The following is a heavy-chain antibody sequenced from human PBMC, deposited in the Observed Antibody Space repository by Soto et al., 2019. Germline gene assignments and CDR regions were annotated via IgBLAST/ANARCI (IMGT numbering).Heavy chain of an antibody. CDR3: ARVRWGGSGWGAAFDI. D-gene: IGHD6-19*01. CDR2: MNPNSGNT. Sequence: QVQLVQSGAEVKKPGASVKVSCKASGYTFTSYDINWVRQATGQGLEWMGWMNPNSGNTGYAQKFQGRVTITRNTSISTAYMELSSLRSEDTAVYYCARVRWGGSGWGAAFDIWGQGTMVTVSS. V-gene: IGHV1-8*01. CDR1: GYTFTSYD. J-gene: IGHJ3*02.